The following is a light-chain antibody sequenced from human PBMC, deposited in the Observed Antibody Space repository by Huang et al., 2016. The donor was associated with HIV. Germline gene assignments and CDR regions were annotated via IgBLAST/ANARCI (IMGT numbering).Light chain of an antibody. CDR1: QSVSSTY. V-gene: IGKV3-20*01. CDR2: GAS. J-gene: IGKJ1*01. CDR3: QQYGGSPGT. Sequence: EIVLTQSPRTLSLSPGERATLSCRASQSVSSTYLAWYQQKPGQAPRLLIYGASSRATGIPDRFRGSGSETDFTLTISRLEPEDFAVYYCQQYGGSPGTFGQGTKVEIK.